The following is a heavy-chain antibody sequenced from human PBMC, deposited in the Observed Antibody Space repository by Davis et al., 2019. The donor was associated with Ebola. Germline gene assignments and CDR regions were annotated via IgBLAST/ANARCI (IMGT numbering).Heavy chain of an antibody. CDR2: IYYSGST. D-gene: IGHD6-6*01. Sequence: MPSETLSLTCTVSGGSISSSSYYWGWIRQPPGKGLEWIGSIYYSGSTNYNPSLKSRVTISVDTSKNQFSLKLSSVTAADTAVYYCARGPPSIAARLFDYWGQGTLVTVSS. J-gene: IGHJ4*02. CDR3: ARGPPSIAARLFDY. V-gene: IGHV4-39*07. CDR1: GGSISSSSYY.